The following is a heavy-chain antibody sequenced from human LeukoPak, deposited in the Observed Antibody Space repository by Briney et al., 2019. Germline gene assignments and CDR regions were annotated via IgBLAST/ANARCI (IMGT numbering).Heavy chain of an antibody. J-gene: IGHJ4*02. Sequence: GGSLRLSCAASGFTFSTYSLSWGRHAPGKGLEWVASINNSGKYIYYADSVKGRFTISRDDAKNSLYLQMSSLRAGDTAVYYCARDGGGFVGYQLQVYYFDYWGQGTLVTVSS. D-gene: IGHD2-2*01. CDR2: INNSGKYI. V-gene: IGHV3-21*01. CDR1: GFTFSTYS. CDR3: ARDGGGFVGYQLQVYYFDY.